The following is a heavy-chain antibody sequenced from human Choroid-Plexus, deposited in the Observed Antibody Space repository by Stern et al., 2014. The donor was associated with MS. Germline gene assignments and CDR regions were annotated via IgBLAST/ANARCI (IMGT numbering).Heavy chain of an antibody. V-gene: IGHV7-4-1*02. CDR2: INTKTGNP. CDR3: ATWGAGSSPPLFY. Sequence: QVQLIQSGSELKKPGASVKVSCRASGYNLTTYAINWVRQAPGQGLEWMGWINTKTGNPTFAQGFTGRFVFSLDTSINTAFLQISSLKAEDSALYYCATWGAGSSPPLFYWGQGTLVTVS. CDR1: GYNLTTYA. J-gene: IGHJ4*02. D-gene: IGHD6-6*01.